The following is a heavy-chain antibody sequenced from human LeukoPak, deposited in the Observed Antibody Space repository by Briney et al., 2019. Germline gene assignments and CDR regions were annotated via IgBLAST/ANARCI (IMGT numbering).Heavy chain of an antibody. Sequence: ASVKVSCKASGGTLSSYAISWVRQAPGQGLEWMGGIIPIFGTANYAQKFQGRVTITADESTSTAYMELSSLRSEDTAVYYCARDHDAVAGTLAYWGQGTLVTVSS. CDR2: IIPIFGTA. D-gene: IGHD6-19*01. CDR1: GGTLSSYA. J-gene: IGHJ4*02. CDR3: ARDHDAVAGTLAY. V-gene: IGHV1-69*13.